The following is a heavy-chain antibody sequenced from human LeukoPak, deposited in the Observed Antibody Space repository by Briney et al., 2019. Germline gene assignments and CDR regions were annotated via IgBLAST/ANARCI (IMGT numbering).Heavy chain of an antibody. CDR3: ARAIAVAGTTMDFQR. D-gene: IGHD6-19*01. Sequence: ASVKVSCKASGYTFTSYGISWVRQAPGQGLEWMGWISAYNGNTHYAQKLQGRFTMNTDTSTRTAYMELRRLRCEETAVYYCARAIAVAGTTMDFQRWGQGTLVTVSS. CDR1: GYTFTSYG. CDR2: ISAYNGNT. V-gene: IGHV1-18*01. J-gene: IGHJ1*01.